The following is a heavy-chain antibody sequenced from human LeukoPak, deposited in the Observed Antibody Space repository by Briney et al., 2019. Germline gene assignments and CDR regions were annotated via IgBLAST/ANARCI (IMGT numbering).Heavy chain of an antibody. CDR1: GYTFTSYG. CDR2: ISAYNGNT. V-gene: IGHV1-18*01. Sequence: GASVKVSCKASGYTFTSYGISWVRQAPGQGLEWMGWISAYNGNTNYAQKLQGRVTMTTDTSTSTAYMELRSLRSDDTAVYYCARVASGWYGGVLWDYWGQGTLVTVSS. D-gene: IGHD6-19*01. J-gene: IGHJ4*02. CDR3: ARVASGWYGGVLWDY.